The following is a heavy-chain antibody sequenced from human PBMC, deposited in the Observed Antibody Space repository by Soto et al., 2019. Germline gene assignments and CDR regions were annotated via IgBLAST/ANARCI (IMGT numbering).Heavy chain of an antibody. D-gene: IGHD2-2*01. J-gene: IGHJ6*03. CDR1: GYTFTSYG. V-gene: IGHV1-18*01. CDR2: ISAYNGNT. Sequence: QVQLVQSGAEVKKPGASVKVSCKASGYTFTSYGISWVRQAPGQGLEWMGWISAYNGNTNYAQKLQGRVTMTTDTSTSTAYMELRSLRSDDTAVYYCARILAADPNNDCSSNSCQDNLYYMDVWGKGTTVTVSS. CDR3: ARILAADPNNDCSSNSCQDNLYYMDV.